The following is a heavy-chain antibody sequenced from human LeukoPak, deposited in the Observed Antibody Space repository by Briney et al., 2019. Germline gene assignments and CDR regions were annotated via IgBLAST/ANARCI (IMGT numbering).Heavy chain of an antibody. CDR1: GFTFVNYG. D-gene: IGHD2-2*03. CDR2: ISYNGNQ. J-gene: IGHJ3*02. Sequence: GGSLRLSCAASGFTFVNYGFHWVRQAPVKALEWVAFISYNGNQKYGDSVKGRFTISRDNSKNTLYPQVNGLRPEDTAVYYCARDPLDISRWTNAFDIWGQGTMVTVSS. CDR3: ARDPLDISRWTNAFDI. V-gene: IGHV3-30-3*01.